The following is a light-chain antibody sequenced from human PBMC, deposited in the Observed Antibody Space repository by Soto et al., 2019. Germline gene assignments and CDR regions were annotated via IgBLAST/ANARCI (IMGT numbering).Light chain of an antibody. CDR2: DVT. CDR3: SSYTTSSAYV. V-gene: IGLV2-14*01. Sequence: QSALTQPASVSGSPGQSITISCTGTSSDVGGYIYVSWYQQHPGKAPKLMIYDVTSRPSGVSYRFSGSKSGNTASLTISGHEADDEADYCCSSYTTSSAYVFGTGTKLTVL. CDR1: SSDVGGYIY. J-gene: IGLJ1*01.